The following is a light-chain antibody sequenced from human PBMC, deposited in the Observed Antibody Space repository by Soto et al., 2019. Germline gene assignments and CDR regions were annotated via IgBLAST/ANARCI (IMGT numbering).Light chain of an antibody. CDR3: QQAHTFPWT. Sequence: DIQLTQSPSSVSASVGDRVTITCRASQDISTRLAWYQQKPGTAPKLLIYAASTSGSGVASTFSGSGSGTDFSLTVSSLQSEDFATYFCQQAHTFPWTFGQGTKVDIK. V-gene: IGKV1-12*01. J-gene: IGKJ1*01. CDR1: QDISTR. CDR2: AAS.